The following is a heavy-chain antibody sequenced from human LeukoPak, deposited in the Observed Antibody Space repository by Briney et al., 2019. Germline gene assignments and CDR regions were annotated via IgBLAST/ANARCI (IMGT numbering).Heavy chain of an antibody. CDR3: AKDRVGSGWYYYYYGMDV. CDR1: GFTFSSYS. J-gene: IGHJ6*04. Sequence: PGGSLRLSCAASGFTFSSYSMNWVRQAPGKGLEWVSAISGSGGSTYYADSVKGRFTISRDNSKNTLYLQMNSLRAEDTAVYYCAKDRVGSGWYYYYYGMDVWGKGTTVTVSS. D-gene: IGHD6-19*01. CDR2: ISGSGGST. V-gene: IGHV3-23*01.